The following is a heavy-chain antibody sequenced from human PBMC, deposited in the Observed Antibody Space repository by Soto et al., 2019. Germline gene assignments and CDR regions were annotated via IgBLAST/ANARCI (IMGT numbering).Heavy chain of an antibody. D-gene: IGHD4-17*01. CDR3: AHAGDYDLLTFDP. CDR2: IYWDDDK. V-gene: IGHV2-5*02. Sequence: QITLKESGPTLLRPAQTLTLTCAFSGFSLTTYDMGVAWLRQPPGKALEWLALIYWDDDKRYSPSLTDRLAVSKDTSRNQVVLTITNLDPGDTATYFCAHAGDYDLLTFDPGGPGILVTVSS. CDR1: GFSLTTYDMG. J-gene: IGHJ5*02.